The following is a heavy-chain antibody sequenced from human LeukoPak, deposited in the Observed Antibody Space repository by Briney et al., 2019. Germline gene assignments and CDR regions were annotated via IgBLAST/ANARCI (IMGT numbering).Heavy chain of an antibody. Sequence: GGSLRLSCAASGFTFSSYAMSWVRQAPGKGLELDSSISSGSSYIYYADSVKGRFTISRDNAKNSLYLQMNSLRAEDTAVYYCARVSDSSGYYSYFDHWGQGTRVTVSS. V-gene: IGHV3-21*01. D-gene: IGHD3-22*01. CDR3: ARVSDSSGYYSYFDH. J-gene: IGHJ1*01. CDR2: ISSGSSYI. CDR1: GFTFSSYA.